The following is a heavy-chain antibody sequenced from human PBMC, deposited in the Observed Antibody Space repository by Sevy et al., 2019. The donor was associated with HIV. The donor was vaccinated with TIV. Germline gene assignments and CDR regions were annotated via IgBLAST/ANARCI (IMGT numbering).Heavy chain of an antibody. Sequence: GGSLRLSCAASGFTFSSYSMNWVRQAPGKGLEWVSSISSSSSYIYYADSVKGRFTISRANAKNSLYLQMNSLRAEDTAVYYCARGLPAKAYYYDSSGYLAHFDYWGQGTLVTVSS. V-gene: IGHV3-21*01. CDR2: ISSSSSYI. CDR3: ARGLPAKAYYYDSSGYLAHFDY. D-gene: IGHD3-22*01. J-gene: IGHJ4*02. CDR1: GFTFSSYS.